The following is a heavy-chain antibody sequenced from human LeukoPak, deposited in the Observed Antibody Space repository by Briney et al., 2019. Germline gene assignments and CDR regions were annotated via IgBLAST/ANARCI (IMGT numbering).Heavy chain of an antibody. CDR2: ISYDGSNK. CDR1: GFTFSSYA. J-gene: IGHJ5*02. CDR3: ARSRERPGGWFDP. V-gene: IGHV3-30-3*01. Sequence: EGSLRLSCAASGFTFSSYAMHWVRQAPGKGLEWVAVISYDGSNKYYADSVKGRFTISRDDSKNTLYLQMNSLRAEDTAVYYCARSRERPGGWFDPWGQGTLVTVSS. D-gene: IGHD1-1*01.